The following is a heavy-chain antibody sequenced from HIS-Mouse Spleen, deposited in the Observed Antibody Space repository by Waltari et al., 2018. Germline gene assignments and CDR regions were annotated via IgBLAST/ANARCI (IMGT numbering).Heavy chain of an antibody. D-gene: IGHD3-10*01. CDR1: GCSISSSGYY. CDR2: IYYSGST. CDR3: AREFGLLPPISSRDYDAFDI. V-gene: IGHV4-39*07. J-gene: IGHJ3*02. Sequence: QLQLQESGPGLVKPSETLSLTCTVSGCSISSSGYYWGWIRQPPGKGLEWIGSIYYSGSTYYNPSLKSRVTISVDTSKNQFSLKLSSVTAADTAVYYCAREFGLLPPISSRDYDAFDIWGQGTMVTVSS.